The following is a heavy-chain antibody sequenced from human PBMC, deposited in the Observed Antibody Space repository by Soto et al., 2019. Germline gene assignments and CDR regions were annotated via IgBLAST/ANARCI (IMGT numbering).Heavy chain of an antibody. Sequence: GGSLRLSCAASGFTFSSYAVSWVRQAPGKGLEWVSAISGSGGSTYYADSVKGRFTISRDNSKNTLYLQMNSLRAEDTAVYYCAKGLRFLEWLSSYRYFDYWGQGTLVTVSS. CDR2: ISGSGGST. CDR3: AKGLRFLEWLSSYRYFDY. CDR1: GFTFSSYA. V-gene: IGHV3-23*01. D-gene: IGHD3-3*01. J-gene: IGHJ4*02.